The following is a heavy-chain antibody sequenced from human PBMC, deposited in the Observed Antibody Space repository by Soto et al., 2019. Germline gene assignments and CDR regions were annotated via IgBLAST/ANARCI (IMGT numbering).Heavy chain of an antibody. CDR2: ISYDGSNK. CDR3: ARAYYPDY. V-gene: IGHV3-30-3*01. D-gene: IGHD3-10*01. Sequence: PGGSLRLSCAASGFTFSSYAMHWVRQAPGKGLEWVAVISYDGSNKYYADSVKGRFTISRDNSKNTLYLQMNSLRAEDTAVYYCARAYYPDYWGQGTLVTVSS. J-gene: IGHJ4*02. CDR1: GFTFSSYA.